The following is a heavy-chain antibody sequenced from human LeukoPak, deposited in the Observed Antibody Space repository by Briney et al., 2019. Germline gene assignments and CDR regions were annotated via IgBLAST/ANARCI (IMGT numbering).Heavy chain of an antibody. CDR2: INPNGGT. Sequence: ASVKVSCKASGYSFTSYGISWVRQAPGQGLEWMGIINPNGGTSYAQNLQGRITMTRDTSTSTLYMELSRLRSEDTAVYYCGREGVAGTGLDYWGQGTLVTVSS. V-gene: IGHV1-46*01. D-gene: IGHD6-13*01. CDR1: GYSFTSYG. J-gene: IGHJ4*02. CDR3: GREGVAGTGLDY.